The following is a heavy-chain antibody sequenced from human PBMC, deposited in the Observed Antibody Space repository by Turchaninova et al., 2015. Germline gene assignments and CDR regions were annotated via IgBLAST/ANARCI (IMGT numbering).Heavy chain of an antibody. CDR2: ISGSGYIT. V-gene: IGHV3-23*01. CDR1: GFTFSSYA. CDR3: AKDQGHYGSGSFGVDY. J-gene: IGHJ4*02. D-gene: IGHD3-10*01. Sequence: EVQPLESGGGLVQPGGSLSISCAASGFTFSSYAMSWVPQATGKGREWVSAISGSGYITYYADSVKGRFTISRDNSKNTLYLQMNSLRAEDTAVYHCAKDQGHYGSGSFGVDYWGQGSPVTVSS.